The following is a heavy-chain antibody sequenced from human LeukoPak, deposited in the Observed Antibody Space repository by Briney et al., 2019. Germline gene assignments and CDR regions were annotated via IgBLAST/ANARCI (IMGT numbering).Heavy chain of an antibody. J-gene: IGHJ4*02. CDR1: GFTFSSTW. CDR2: IESDGRRT. Sequence: GGSLRLSCAASGFTFSSTWMHWVRQVPGKELVWVARIESDGRRTTYAESVKGRFTISRDNAKNTLYLEMNSLRAEDTAVYYCARVIAAVSIDYWGQGTLVTVSS. D-gene: IGHD6-13*01. V-gene: IGHV3-74*03. CDR3: ARVIAAVSIDY.